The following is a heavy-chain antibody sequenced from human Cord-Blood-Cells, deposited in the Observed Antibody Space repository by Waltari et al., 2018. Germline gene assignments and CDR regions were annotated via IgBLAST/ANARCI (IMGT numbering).Heavy chain of an antibody. J-gene: IGHJ6*03. Sequence: QVQLVQSGAEVKKPGASVKVSCKASGYTFTSYYMHWVRQAPGQGLEWMGIINPSGGSTSYAKKFQGRVTMTSDTATSTVYMELSSLRSEDTAVYYCARNRELLRYYYMDVWGKGTTVTVSS. CDR3: ARNRELLRYYYMDV. V-gene: IGHV1-46*01. CDR2: INPSGGST. D-gene: IGHD1-26*01. CDR1: GYTFTSYY.